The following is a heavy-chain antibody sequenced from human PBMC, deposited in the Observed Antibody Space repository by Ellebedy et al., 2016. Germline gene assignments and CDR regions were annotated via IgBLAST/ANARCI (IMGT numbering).Heavy chain of an antibody. CDR1: GGSISSGGYY. D-gene: IGHD6-6*01. CDR2: IYYSGST. V-gene: IGHV4-61*08. Sequence: SETLSLTXTVSGGSISSGGYYWSWIRQHPGKGLEWIGYIYYSGSTNYNPSLKSRVTISVDTSKNQFSLKLSSVTAADTAVYYCASGSSAPLYWGQGTLVTVSS. CDR3: ASGSSAPLY. J-gene: IGHJ4*02.